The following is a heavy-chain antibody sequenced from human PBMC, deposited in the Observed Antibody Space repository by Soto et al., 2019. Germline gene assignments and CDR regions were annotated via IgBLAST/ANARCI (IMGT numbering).Heavy chain of an antibody. V-gene: IGHV1-3*04. CDR3: ARGFSSGWPFGY. J-gene: IGHJ4*02. D-gene: IGHD6-19*01. CDR1: GYTFTSYP. CDR2: ISTGNGNT. Sequence: ASVKVSCKASGYTFTSYPFLWRRQAHGQRLEWMGWISTGNGNTQYSQKFQARVTMTRDTSTSTVYMELSSLRSEDTAVYYCARGFSSGWPFGYWGQGTPVTVSS.